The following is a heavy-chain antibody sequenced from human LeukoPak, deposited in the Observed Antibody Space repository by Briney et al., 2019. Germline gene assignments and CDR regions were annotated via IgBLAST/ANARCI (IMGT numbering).Heavy chain of an antibody. D-gene: IGHD4-17*01. CDR3: AKGRLSYGDYEVDY. CDR1: GFTFSSYA. CDR2: ISGSGGST. V-gene: IGHV3-23*01. Sequence: GGSLRLSCAASGFTFSSYAMSWVRQAPGKGLEWVSAISGSGGSTYYADSVKGRFTISRDNSKNTLYLQMNSLRAEDTAVYYCAKGRLSYGDYEVDYWGQGTLVTVSS. J-gene: IGHJ4*02.